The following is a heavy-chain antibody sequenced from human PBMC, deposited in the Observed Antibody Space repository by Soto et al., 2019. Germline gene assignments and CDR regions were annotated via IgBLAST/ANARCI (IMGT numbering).Heavy chain of an antibody. CDR2: ISWNSGSI. Sequence: GGSLRLSCAASGFTFDDYAMHWVRQAPGKGLEWVSGISWNSGSIGYADSVKGRFTISRDNAKNSLYLQMNSLRAEDTALYYCAKDMYPQDYGSGSIMVAFDIWGQGTMVTVSS. J-gene: IGHJ3*02. V-gene: IGHV3-9*01. CDR3: AKDMYPQDYGSGSIMVAFDI. CDR1: GFTFDDYA. D-gene: IGHD3-10*01.